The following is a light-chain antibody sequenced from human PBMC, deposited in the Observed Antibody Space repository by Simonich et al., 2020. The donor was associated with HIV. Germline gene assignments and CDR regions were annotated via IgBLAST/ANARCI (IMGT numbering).Light chain of an antibody. V-gene: IGKV3-15*01. CDR1: QSVSSN. J-gene: IGKJ4*01. CDR2: DAS. CDR3: QQYNNRPLT. Sequence: EIVMTQSPATLSVSPGERATLPCRASQSVSSNLAWYQQKRGQAPRLLTYDASTRAPGIPAKFSGSWSGTGFTLTISNMQPADIAVYFCQQYNNRPLTFGGGTKVEIK.